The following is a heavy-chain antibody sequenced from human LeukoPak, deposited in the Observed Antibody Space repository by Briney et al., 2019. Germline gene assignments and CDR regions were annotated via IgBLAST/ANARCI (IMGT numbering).Heavy chain of an antibody. D-gene: IGHD3-10*01. Sequence: ASVKVSCKASGYTFTSYDINWVRQASGQGLEWMGWMNPNSGNTGYAQKFQGRVTMTRNTAISTAYMEVRSLRSEDTGVYYCARCAPLLWFGELFSDYYYVMDVWGQGTTVTVSS. V-gene: IGHV1-8*01. CDR1: GYTFTSYD. J-gene: IGHJ6*02. CDR3: ARCAPLLWFGELFSDYYYVMDV. CDR2: MNPNSGNT.